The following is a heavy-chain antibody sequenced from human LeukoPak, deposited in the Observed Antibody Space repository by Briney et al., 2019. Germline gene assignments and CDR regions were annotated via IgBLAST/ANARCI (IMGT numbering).Heavy chain of an antibody. Sequence: AESLKISCRGSGYSFTSYGIGWVRLMLAQGLEWMGIIYPGDSDTRYSPSFQGQVTISADKSISTAYLQWSSLKASDTAMYYCARLSGDYGDYWGQGTLVTVSS. CDR1: GYSFTSYG. CDR3: ARLSGDYGDY. CDR2: IYPGDSDT. D-gene: IGHD3-16*02. V-gene: IGHV5-51*01. J-gene: IGHJ4*02.